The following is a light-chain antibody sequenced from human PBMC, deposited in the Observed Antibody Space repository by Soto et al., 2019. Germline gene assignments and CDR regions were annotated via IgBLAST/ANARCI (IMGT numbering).Light chain of an antibody. V-gene: IGLV2-8*01. CDR3: SSYAGSNIVV. Sequence: QSALTQPPSASGSPGQSVTISCTGTSSDVGGYNFVSWYQQHPGKAPKLVIYEVSERPSGVPDRFSGSKSGNTASLTVSRLQAEDEADYYCSSYAGSNIVVFGGGTKLTVL. J-gene: IGLJ2*01. CDR1: SSDVGGYNF. CDR2: EVS.